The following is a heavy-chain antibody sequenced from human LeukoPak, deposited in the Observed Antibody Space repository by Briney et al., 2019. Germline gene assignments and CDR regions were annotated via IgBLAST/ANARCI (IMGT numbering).Heavy chain of an antibody. V-gene: IGHV3-30*03. CDR1: GFTFSSYG. Sequence: PGGSLRLSCAASGFTFSSYGMHWVRQAPGKGLEWVAVISYDGSNKYYADSVMGRFTISRDNSKNTLYLQMNSLRAEDTAVYYCALIAVAEGFDYWGQGTLVTVSS. D-gene: IGHD6-19*01. J-gene: IGHJ4*02. CDR3: ALIAVAEGFDY. CDR2: ISYDGSNK.